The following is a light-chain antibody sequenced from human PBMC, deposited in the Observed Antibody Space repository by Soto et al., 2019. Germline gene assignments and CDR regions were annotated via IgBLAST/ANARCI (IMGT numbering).Light chain of an antibody. CDR1: QSVSSN. CDR2: GTS. V-gene: IGKV3-15*01. Sequence: EIVITQSPATLSVSQRERATLSCRASQSVSSNLAWYQQKPGQAPRLLIYGTSTRATGVPARFSGSGSGTEFTLTISNLQSEDFAVYYCQQYNDWPPLTFAGGTKVDI. CDR3: QQYNDWPPLT. J-gene: IGKJ4*01.